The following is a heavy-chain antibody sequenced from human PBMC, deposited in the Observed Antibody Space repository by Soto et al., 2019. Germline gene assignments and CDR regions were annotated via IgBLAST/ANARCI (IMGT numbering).Heavy chain of an antibody. D-gene: IGHD3-22*01. CDR1: GGTFSSDA. CDR2: INPNSGGT. CDR3: ARHGPRVYYDNSDYYYYGMDV. V-gene: IGHV1-2*02. J-gene: IGHJ6*02. Sequence: GASVKVSCKPSGGTFSSDAITWVQQAPGQGLEWMGWINPNSGGTNYAQKFQGRVTISADKSISTAYLQWSSLKASDTAMYYCARHGPRVYYDNSDYYYYGMDVWGQGTTVTVSS.